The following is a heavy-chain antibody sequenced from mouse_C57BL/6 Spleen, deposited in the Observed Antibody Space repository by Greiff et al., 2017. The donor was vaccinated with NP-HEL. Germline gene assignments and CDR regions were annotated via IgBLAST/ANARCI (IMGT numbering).Heavy chain of an antibody. V-gene: IGHV2-2*01. CDR3: ARMGGSTIYYAMDY. CDR1: GFSLTSYG. J-gene: IGHJ4*01. D-gene: IGHD1-1*01. Sequence: QVQLKESGPGLVQPSQSLSITCTVSGFSLTSYGVHWVRQSPGKGLEWLGVIWSGGSTDYNAAFISRLSISKDNSKSQVFFKMNSLQADDTAIYYCARMGGSTIYYAMDYWGQGTSVTVSS. CDR2: IWSGGST.